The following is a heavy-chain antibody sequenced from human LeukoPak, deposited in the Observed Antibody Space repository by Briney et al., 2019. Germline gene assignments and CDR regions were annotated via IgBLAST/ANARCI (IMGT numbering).Heavy chain of an antibody. CDR3: XXXXXXXXSMFRDDAFDI. J-gene: IGHJ3*02. V-gene: IGHV3-30*02. D-gene: IGHD3-10*01. CDR1: GFTFSSYG. Sequence: GGSLRLSCAASGFTFSSYGMHWVRQAPGKGLEWVAFIRYDGSNKYYADSVKGRFTISRDNSKNTLYLQMNSLRAEDTAVYYVXXXXXXXXSMFRDDAFDIWGQGTMVTVSS. CDR2: IRYDGSNK.